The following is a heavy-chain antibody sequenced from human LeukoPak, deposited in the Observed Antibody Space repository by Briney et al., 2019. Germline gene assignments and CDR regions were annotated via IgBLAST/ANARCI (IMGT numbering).Heavy chain of an antibody. CDR2: IIPIYGTA. D-gene: IGHD6-6*01. CDR1: GDTFSNYG. CDR3: ASGRKTLYSSFHS. V-gene: IGHV1-69*13. J-gene: IGHJ4*02. Sequence: SVKVPCKASGDTFSNYGITWVRQAPGQGLEWMGAIIPIYGTANYAQSFHGRVTITADESTSTAYMELSSLKSEDTAVYFCASGRKTLYSSFHSWGQGTLVTVSS.